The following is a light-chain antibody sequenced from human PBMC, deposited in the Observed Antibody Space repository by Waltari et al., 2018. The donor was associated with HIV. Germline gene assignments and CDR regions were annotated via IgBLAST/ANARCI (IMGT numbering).Light chain of an antibody. Sequence: QAVVTQEPSLTVSPGGTVPLTCGSSTGAVTSGHYPYWFQQKPGQAPRPLIFDTSNKHSWTPARFSGSLLGGKAALTLSGAQPEDEAEYYCLLSYSGTRPWVFGGGTKLTVL. CDR2: DTS. J-gene: IGLJ3*02. V-gene: IGLV7-46*01. CDR3: LLSYSGTRPWV. CDR1: TGAVTSGHY.